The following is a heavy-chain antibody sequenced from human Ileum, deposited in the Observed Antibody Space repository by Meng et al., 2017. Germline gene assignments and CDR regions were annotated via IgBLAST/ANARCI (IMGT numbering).Heavy chain of an antibody. D-gene: IGHD3/OR15-3a*01. Sequence: QVQLAEVGPGLGRHSPTLTLPGTVGGGSSSSGVYYWGWMRQHQGKGLEWIEYIFYSGSTYYNSPLKSRINISVDTSKNQFFLKVSSATAADTAVYYCARVRRGLGLRFDPWGQGTLVTVSS. J-gene: IGHJ5*02. V-gene: IGHV4-31*03. CDR2: IFYSGST. CDR3: ARVRRGLGLRFDP. CDR1: GGSSSSGVYY.